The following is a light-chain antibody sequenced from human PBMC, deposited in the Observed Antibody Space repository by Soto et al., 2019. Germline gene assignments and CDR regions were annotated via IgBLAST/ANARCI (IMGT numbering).Light chain of an antibody. CDR3: QQYNTWPPYT. CDR1: QSVSTN. V-gene: IGKV3-15*01. CDR2: AAS. J-gene: IGKJ2*01. Sequence: EVVMTQSPVTLSVSPGERATLSCRASQSVSTNLAWYQQKPGQAPRLLIYAASTRATGVPARFSGSGSGTEFTLTISSLQSGDFAVYYCQQYNTWPPYTFGQGTKLEIK.